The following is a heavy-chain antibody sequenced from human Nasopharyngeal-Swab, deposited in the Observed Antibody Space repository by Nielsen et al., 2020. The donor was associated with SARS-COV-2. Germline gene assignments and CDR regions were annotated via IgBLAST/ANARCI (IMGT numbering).Heavy chain of an antibody. J-gene: IGHJ3*02. CDR3: ARRVDYYDSSGYYYADAFDI. CDR1: GGSISSYY. D-gene: IGHD3-22*01. Sequence: SETLSLTCTASGGSISSYYWSWIRQPPGKGLEWIGYIYYSGSTNYNPSLKSRVTISVDTSKNQFSLKLSSVTAADTAVYYCARRVDYYDSSGYYYADAFDIWGQGTMVTVSS. CDR2: IYYSGST. V-gene: IGHV4-59*08.